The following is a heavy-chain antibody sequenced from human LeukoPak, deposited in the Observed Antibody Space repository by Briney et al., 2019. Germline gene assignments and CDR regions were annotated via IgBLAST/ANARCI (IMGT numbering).Heavy chain of an antibody. J-gene: IGHJ4*02. CDR2: IRSKANSYAT. CDR3: TRLRFEYYDILTGYPGVEY. D-gene: IGHD3-9*01. V-gene: IGHV3-73*01. CDR1: GFTFSGSA. Sequence: GGSLRLSCAASGFTFSGSAMHWVRQASGKGLERVGRIRSKANSYATAYAASVKGRFTIPREDTKNTEYLQMNSLKTEDTAVYYCTRLRFEYYDILTGYPGVEYWGQGTLVTVSS.